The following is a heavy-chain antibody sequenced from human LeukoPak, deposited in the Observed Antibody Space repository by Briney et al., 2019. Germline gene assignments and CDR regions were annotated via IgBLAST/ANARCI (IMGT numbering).Heavy chain of an antibody. CDR2: ISSSGSTI. D-gene: IGHD3-16*02. J-gene: IGHJ4*02. CDR3: ARDRSVDYVWGSYPLDY. Sequence: PGGSLRLSCAASGSTFSSYEMNWVRQAPGKGLEWVSYISSSGSTIYYADSVKGRFTISRDNAKNSLYLQMNSLRAEDTAVYYCARDRSVDYVWGSYPLDYWGQGTLVTVSS. V-gene: IGHV3-48*03. CDR1: GSTFSSYE.